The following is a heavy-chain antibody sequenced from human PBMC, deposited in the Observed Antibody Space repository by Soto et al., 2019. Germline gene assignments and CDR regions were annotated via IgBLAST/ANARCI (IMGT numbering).Heavy chain of an antibody. V-gene: IGHV1-69*01. CDR3: ARDAYYYDSSDPGAFDI. CDR1: GGTFSSYA. D-gene: IGHD3-22*01. Sequence: QVQLVQSGADVKKPGSSVKVSCKASGGTFSSYAISWVRQAPGQGLEWMGGIIPSFGTANYAQKFQGRVTITADESTSTAYMELSSLRSEDTAVYYCARDAYYYDSSDPGAFDIWGQGTMVTVSS. CDR2: IIPSFGTA. J-gene: IGHJ3*02.